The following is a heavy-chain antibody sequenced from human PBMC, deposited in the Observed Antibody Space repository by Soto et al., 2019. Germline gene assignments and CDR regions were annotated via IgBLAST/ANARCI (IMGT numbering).Heavy chain of an antibody. V-gene: IGHV4-31*03. CDR3: ARGVVPALPYYYYYYMDV. CDR2: IYYSGST. CDR1: GGSISSGGYY. J-gene: IGHJ6*03. D-gene: IGHD2-2*01. Sequence: SETLSLTCTVSGGSISSGGYYWSWIRQHPGKGLEWIGYIYYSGSTYYNPSLKSRVTTSVDTSKNQFSLKLSSVTAADTAVYYCARGVVPALPYYYYYYMDVWGKGTTVTVSS.